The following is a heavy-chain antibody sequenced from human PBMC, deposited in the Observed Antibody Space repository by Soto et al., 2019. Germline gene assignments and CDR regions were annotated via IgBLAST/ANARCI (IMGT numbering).Heavy chain of an antibody. J-gene: IGHJ4*02. D-gene: IGHD3-22*01. CDR1: GFAFGKYA. Sequence: QSLSCSASGFAFGKYAMHWVRHDRGGGLEWVAVISNDGSNPYYADSVKGRFTISRDNSKNTLYLQMNSLREEDTAVYYWARTGYDRSGYFVEYYFDYWGQGTLVIGSS. V-gene: IGHV3-30-3*01. CDR3: ARTGYDRSGYFVEYYFDY. CDR2: ISNDGSNP.